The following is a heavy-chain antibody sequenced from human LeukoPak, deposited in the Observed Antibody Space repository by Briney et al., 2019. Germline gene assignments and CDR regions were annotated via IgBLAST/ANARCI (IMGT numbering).Heavy chain of an antibody. CDR2: INPNSGGT. Sequence: ASVKVSCKASGYTFTGYYMHWVRQAPGQGLEWMGWINPNSGGTNYAQKFQGRVTMTRDTSISTAYMELSRLRSDDTAVYYCARALYGPQMGWFDPWGQGTLVTVSS. CDR3: ARALYGPQMGWFDP. J-gene: IGHJ5*02. V-gene: IGHV1-2*02. CDR1: GYTFTGYY. D-gene: IGHD3-10*01.